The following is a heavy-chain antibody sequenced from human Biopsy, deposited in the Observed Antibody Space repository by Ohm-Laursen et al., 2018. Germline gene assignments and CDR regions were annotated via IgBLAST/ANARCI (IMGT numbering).Heavy chain of an antibody. V-gene: IGHV1-46*01. J-gene: IGHJ4*02. CDR3: ARTDDFNFDFDS. D-gene: IGHD5-24*01. CDR2: INPSGGDT. Sequence: ASVTVSCKASGYTFGNYGVSWVRQAPGQGLEWMGIINPSGGDTTYAQNFQGRLIMTRDTSTSTVYMELSSLTSEDTAVYSCARTDDFNFDFDSWGQGTLVTVSS. CDR1: GYTFGNYG.